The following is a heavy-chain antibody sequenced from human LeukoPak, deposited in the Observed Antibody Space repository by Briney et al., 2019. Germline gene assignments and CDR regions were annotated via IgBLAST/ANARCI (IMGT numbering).Heavy chain of an antibody. CDR3: ARAEQQLVLDDY. D-gene: IGHD6-13*01. V-gene: IGHV1-18*01. Sequence: ASVKVSCKASGYTFTSYGISWVRQAPGQGLEWMGWISAYNGNTNYAQKLQGRVTMTTDTSTSTAYMELRSLRSDDTALYYCARAEQQLVLDDYWGQGTLVTVSS. CDR1: GYTFTSYG. CDR2: ISAYNGNT. J-gene: IGHJ4*02.